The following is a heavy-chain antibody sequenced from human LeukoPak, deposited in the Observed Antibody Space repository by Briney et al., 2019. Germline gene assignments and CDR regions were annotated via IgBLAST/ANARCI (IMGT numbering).Heavy chain of an antibody. D-gene: IGHD3-9*01. Sequence: GGSLRLSCAASGFTFSSYAMSWVRQASGKGLECASYVSGSGGSTYYADSVKGRFTISRDNSNNALYLQMNSLRGDDTAVYYCAKRTDVLTGYYNAWGLGTLVTVSS. CDR2: VSGSGGST. V-gene: IGHV3-23*01. CDR3: AKRTDVLTGYYNA. J-gene: IGHJ5*02. CDR1: GFTFSSYA.